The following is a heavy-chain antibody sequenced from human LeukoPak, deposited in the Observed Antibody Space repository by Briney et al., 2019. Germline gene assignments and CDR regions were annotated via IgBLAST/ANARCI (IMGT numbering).Heavy chain of an antibody. CDR1: GGSISSSSYS. Sequence: SETLSLTCSVSGGSISSSSYSWGWIRQPPGKGLEWIGTIYFSGSTYYKPSLKSRVTISVDTSKNQFSLRLTSVTAADTAVYYCARRNYYGVSGWFDPWGQGTLVTVSS. CDR2: IYFSGST. CDR3: ARRNYYGVSGWFDP. D-gene: IGHD3-10*01. V-gene: IGHV4-39*07. J-gene: IGHJ5*02.